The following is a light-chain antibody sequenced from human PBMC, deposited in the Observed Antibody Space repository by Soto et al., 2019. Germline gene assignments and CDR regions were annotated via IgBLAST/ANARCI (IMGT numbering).Light chain of an antibody. CDR2: DAS. CDR1: QDIATY. CDR3: QQYDNLPPTWT. Sequence: DIQMTPSPSSLPASVVNRVTITCQASQDIATYLNWYQQKPGKAPNLLIYDASNLETGVPSRFSGGGSGTHFTFTISNLQPEDIATYYCQQYDNLPPTWTFGQGTKVDIK. J-gene: IGKJ1*01. V-gene: IGKV1-33*01.